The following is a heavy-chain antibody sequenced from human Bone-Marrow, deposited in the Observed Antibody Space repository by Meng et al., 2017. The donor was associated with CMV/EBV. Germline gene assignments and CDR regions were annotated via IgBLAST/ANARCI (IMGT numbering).Heavy chain of an antibody. J-gene: IGHJ4*02. D-gene: IGHD2-21*01. CDR3: AKGRIASDY. CDR1: GFTFSSSA. Sequence: EVQRGESWGGGVQLGGSLGLSCAASGFTFSSSAMGGVRQAPGKGLEWGSAISGSGGSTYYADSVKGRFTISRDNSKNTLYLQMNSLRAEDTAVYYCAKGRIASDYWGQGTLVTVSS. V-gene: IGHV3-23*04. CDR2: ISGSGGST.